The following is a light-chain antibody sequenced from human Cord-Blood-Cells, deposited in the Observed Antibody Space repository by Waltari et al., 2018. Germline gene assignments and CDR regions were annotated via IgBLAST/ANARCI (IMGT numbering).Light chain of an antibody. CDR1: QSLSSY. CDR2: AAS. J-gene: IGKJ4*01. V-gene: IGKV1-39*01. Sequence: DIPMTQSPSSLSASVGDTVTITCRASQSLSSYLNWYQQKPGKAPKLLIYAASSLQSGVPSRFSGSGSGTDFTLTISSLQPEEFATYYCQQSYSTPLTFGGGTKVEIK. CDR3: QQSYSTPLT.